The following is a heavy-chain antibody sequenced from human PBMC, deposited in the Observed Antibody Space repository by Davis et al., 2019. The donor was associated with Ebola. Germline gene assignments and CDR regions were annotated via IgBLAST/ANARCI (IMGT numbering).Heavy chain of an antibody. CDR3: ARQPRSTRSPEYYHGLDV. Sequence: PSETLSLTCAVSRGSISSRFWSWIRQSPGQGLEWIGSIFYTGSTNLNPSLRSRVTLSVDRPKNQFSLNLTSVTAADTAVYFCARQPRSTRSPEYYHGLDVWGQGTTVVVSS. V-gene: IGHV4-59*11. D-gene: IGHD3-16*01. J-gene: IGHJ6*02. CDR1: RGSISSRF. CDR2: IFYTGST.